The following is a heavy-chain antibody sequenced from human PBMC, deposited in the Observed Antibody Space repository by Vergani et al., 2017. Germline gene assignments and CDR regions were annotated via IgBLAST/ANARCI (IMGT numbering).Heavy chain of an antibody. V-gene: IGHV4-38-2*01. CDR1: GYSISSGYY. Sequence: QVQLQESGPGLVKPSETLSLTCAVSGYSISSGYYWGWIRQPPGKGLEWIGRIYHSGTTYHNPSLKSRVTMSVDTSKNQFSLKLSSVTAADTAVYYCARGYYSDSSGYYYANWGQGTLVTVSS. CDR3: ARGYYSDSSGYYYAN. D-gene: IGHD3-22*01. CDR2: IYHSGTT. J-gene: IGHJ4*02.